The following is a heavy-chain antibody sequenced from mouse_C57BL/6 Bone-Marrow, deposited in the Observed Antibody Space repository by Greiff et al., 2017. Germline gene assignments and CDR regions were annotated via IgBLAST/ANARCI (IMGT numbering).Heavy chain of an antibody. CDR1: GYTFTSYW. J-gene: IGHJ3*01. V-gene: IGHV1-64*01. D-gene: IGHD4-1*01. CDR2: IHPNSGST. CDR3: ARPANWAWFAY. Sequence: QVQLQQSGPELVKPGASVKLSCKASGYTFTSYWMHWVKQRPGQGLEWIGMIHPNSGSTNYNEKFKSKATLTVDKSSSTAYMQLSSLTSEDSAVYYCARPANWAWFAYWGQGTLVTVSA.